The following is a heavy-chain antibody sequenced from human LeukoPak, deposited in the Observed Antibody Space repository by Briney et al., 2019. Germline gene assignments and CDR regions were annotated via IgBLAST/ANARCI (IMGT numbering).Heavy chain of an antibody. CDR2: INWNGGRT. V-gene: IGHV3-20*04. D-gene: IGHD1-1*01. CDR1: GFTFDDYG. Sequence: GGSLRLSCAASGFTFDDYGMSWVRQAPGKGLEWVSGINWNGGRTGYADSVKGRFTISRDNAKNSLYLQMNSLRAEDTALYYCARDPGRLDRGNDYYYGMDVWGQGTTVTVSS. J-gene: IGHJ6*02. CDR3: ARDPGRLDRGNDYYYGMDV.